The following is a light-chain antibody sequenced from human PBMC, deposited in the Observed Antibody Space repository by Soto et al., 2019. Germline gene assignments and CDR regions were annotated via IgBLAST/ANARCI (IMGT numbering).Light chain of an antibody. CDR1: QSVSSSY. CDR2: SAS. J-gene: IGKJ5*01. CDR3: QQFSSSSYT. V-gene: IGKV3-20*01. Sequence: EIVVTQSPGALSLSPGDRATLSCRASQSVSSSYLAWYQQKPGQPPRLLIYSASSRATGIPDRFSGSGSGTDFTLTISRLEPEDFAVYYCQQFSSSSYTFGQGTRLEIK.